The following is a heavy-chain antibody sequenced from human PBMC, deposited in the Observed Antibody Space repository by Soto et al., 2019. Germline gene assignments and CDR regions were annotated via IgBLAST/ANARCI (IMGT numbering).Heavy chain of an antibody. J-gene: IGHJ6*02. Sequence: PGESLKSAGNGSGYSFTSYWISWVGQMPGKGLEWMGRIDPSDSYTNYSPSFQGHVTISADKSISTAYLQWSSLKASDTAMYYCARSGVPAAIRVGYYYYGMDVWGQGTTVTVSS. V-gene: IGHV5-10-1*01. CDR1: GYSFTSYW. CDR2: IDPSDSYT. CDR3: ARSGVPAAIRVGYYYYGMDV. D-gene: IGHD2-2*02.